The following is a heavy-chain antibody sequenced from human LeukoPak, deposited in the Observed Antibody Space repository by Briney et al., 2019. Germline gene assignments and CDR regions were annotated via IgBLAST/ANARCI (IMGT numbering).Heavy chain of an antibody. CDR2: IYYSGST. J-gene: IGHJ4*02. CDR3: ARSGSYYNLLGD. V-gene: IGHV4-39*01. CDR1: GDSISSNSYY. Sequence: SSETLSLTCTVSGDSISSNSYYWGWIRQPPGKGLEWIGSIYYSGSTYYNASLKSRVTISVDTSKNQFSLKVTSVTAADTAVYYCARSGSYYNLLGDWGQGILVTVSS. D-gene: IGHD3-10*01.